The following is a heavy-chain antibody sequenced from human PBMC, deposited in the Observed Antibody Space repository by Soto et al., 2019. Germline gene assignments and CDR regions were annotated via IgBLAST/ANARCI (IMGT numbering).Heavy chain of an antibody. CDR2: INPNSGGT. V-gene: IGHV1-2*02. CDR1: GYSFNQYY. D-gene: IGHD3-10*01. Sequence: QMQLVQSGAEVKKPGASVKVSCKTSGYSFNQYYIHWMRQVPGQGPEWMGWINPNSGGTKYGKKFEGGITMTRDSSISTAFLELKRLRSDDTAGYYCARRLGGGGDYFYGMDVWGQGTAVTVSS. J-gene: IGHJ6*02. CDR3: ARRLGGGGDYFYGMDV.